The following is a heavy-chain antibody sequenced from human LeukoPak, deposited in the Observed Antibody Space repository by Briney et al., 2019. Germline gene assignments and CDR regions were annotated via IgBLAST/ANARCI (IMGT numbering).Heavy chain of an antibody. V-gene: IGHV3-7*01. CDR1: GFRFSSYW. CDR3: ARGSGWMDY. J-gene: IGHJ4*02. D-gene: IGHD6-19*01. Sequence: GGPLRLSCAVSGFRFSSYWMSWVRQAPGKGLEWVANIKQDGSEKYYVDSVKGRFTISRDNAKNSLYLQMNSLRVEDTAVYYCARGSGWMDYWGQGTLVIVSS. CDR2: IKQDGSEK.